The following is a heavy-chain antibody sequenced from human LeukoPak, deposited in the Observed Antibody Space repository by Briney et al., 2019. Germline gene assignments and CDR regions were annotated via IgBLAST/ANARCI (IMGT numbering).Heavy chain of an antibody. Sequence: ASVKVSCKASGGTFSSYAISWVRQAPGQGLEWMGRIIPILGIANYAQKFQGRVTITADKSTSTAYMELSSLRSEDTAVYYCARDRDSSGYYGWGQGTLVTVSS. J-gene: IGHJ4*02. CDR3: ARDRDSSGYYG. V-gene: IGHV1-69*04. CDR2: IIPILGIA. D-gene: IGHD3-22*01. CDR1: GGTFSSYA.